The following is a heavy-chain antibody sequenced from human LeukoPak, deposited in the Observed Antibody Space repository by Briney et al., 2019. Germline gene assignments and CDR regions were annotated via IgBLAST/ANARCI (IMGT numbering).Heavy chain of an antibody. Sequence: PGASVKVSCKASGYTFTSYGISWVRQAPGQGLEWMGWISAYNGNTNYAQKLQGRVTMTTDTSTSTAYMELRSLRSDDTAVYYCARLLWFGELYTDYYYMDVWGKGTTVTISS. J-gene: IGHJ6*03. CDR1: GYTFTSYG. CDR2: ISAYNGNT. CDR3: ARLLWFGELYTDYYYMDV. V-gene: IGHV1-18*01. D-gene: IGHD3-10*01.